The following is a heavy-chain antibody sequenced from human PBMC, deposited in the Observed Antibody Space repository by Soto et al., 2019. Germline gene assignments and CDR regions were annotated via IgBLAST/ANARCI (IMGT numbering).Heavy chain of an antibody. CDR3: ARYSSSWIFDY. J-gene: IGHJ4*02. V-gene: IGHV4-59*01. CDR2: IYYSGST. D-gene: IGHD6-13*01. Sequence: SETLSLTCTVSGGSISSYYWSWIRQPPGKGLEWIGYIYYSGSTNYNPSLKSRVTISVDTSKNQLSLKLSSVTAADTAVYYCARYSSSWIFDYWGQGTLVTVSS. CDR1: GGSISSYY.